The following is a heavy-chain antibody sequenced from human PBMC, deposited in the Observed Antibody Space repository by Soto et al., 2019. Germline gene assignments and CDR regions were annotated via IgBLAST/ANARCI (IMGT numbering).Heavy chain of an antibody. CDR1: GGSISSSSYY. CDR2: IYYSGST. Sequence: SETLSLTCTVSGGSISSSSYYWGWIRHPPGKGLEWIGSIYYSGSTYYNPSLKSRVTISVDTSKNQFSLKLSSVTAADTAVYYCARLSHYYDSSGYPFDYWGQGTLVTVSS. D-gene: IGHD3-22*01. J-gene: IGHJ4*02. V-gene: IGHV4-39*01. CDR3: ARLSHYYDSSGYPFDY.